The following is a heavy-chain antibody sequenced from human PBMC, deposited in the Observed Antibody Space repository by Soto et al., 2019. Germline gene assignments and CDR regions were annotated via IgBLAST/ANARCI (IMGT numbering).Heavy chain of an antibody. CDR3: AHRRGYGDHENWVDP. D-gene: IGHD4-17*01. J-gene: IGHJ5*02. V-gene: IGHV2-5*02. CDR2: IYWDDDK. CDR1: GFSLSTSGVG. Sequence: QITLKESGPTLVKPTQTLTLTCTFSGFSLSTSGVGVGWIRQPPGKALEWLALIYWDDDKRYSPSLKSRLTITKDTSKNQVVLTMTNMDPVDTATYYCAHRRGYGDHENWVDPWGQGTLVTVSS.